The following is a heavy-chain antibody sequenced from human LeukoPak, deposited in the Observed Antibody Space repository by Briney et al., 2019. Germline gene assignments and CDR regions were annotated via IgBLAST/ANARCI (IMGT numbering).Heavy chain of an antibody. J-gene: IGHJ5*02. Sequence: SETLSLTCTVSGGAISSNSYCWGWIRQPPGEGLGWIVSMYYSGSTPYHPSLKSRVTISVDRSKNQFSLTLSSVTAADTAVYYCARAAITIFGVAQNWFDPWGQGTLVTVSS. V-gene: IGHV4-39*07. CDR1: GGAISSNSYC. CDR3: ARAAITIFGVAQNWFDP. CDR2: MYYSGST. D-gene: IGHD3-3*01.